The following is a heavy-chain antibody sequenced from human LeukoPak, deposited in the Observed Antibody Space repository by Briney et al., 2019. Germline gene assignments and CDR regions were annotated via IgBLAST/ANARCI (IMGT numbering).Heavy chain of an antibody. Sequence: PSETLSLTCTVSGGSISRYYWSWIRQPPGKGLGWSGYIYYSGSTNYNPSLKSRVTISVDTSKNQFSLELSSVTAADTAVYYCARGSQDRYDRPFDYWGQGTLVTVSS. CDR2: IYYSGST. CDR3: ARGSQDRYDRPFDY. CDR1: GGSISRYY. V-gene: IGHV4-59*01. D-gene: IGHD3-22*01. J-gene: IGHJ4*02.